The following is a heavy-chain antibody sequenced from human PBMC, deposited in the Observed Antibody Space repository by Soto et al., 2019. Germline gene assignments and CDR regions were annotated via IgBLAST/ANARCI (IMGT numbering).Heavy chain of an antibody. J-gene: IGHJ6*02. CDR3: ARVFDSSGNHYYYYYGMDV. Sequence: PSETLSLTCTVSGGSVSSGSYYWSWIRQPPGKGLEWIGYIYYSGSTNYNPSLKSRVTISVDTSKNQFSLKLSSVTAADTAVYYCARVFDSSGNHYYYYYGMDVWGQGTTVTVSS. D-gene: IGHD3-22*01. CDR2: IYYSGST. V-gene: IGHV4-61*01. CDR1: GGSVSSGSYY.